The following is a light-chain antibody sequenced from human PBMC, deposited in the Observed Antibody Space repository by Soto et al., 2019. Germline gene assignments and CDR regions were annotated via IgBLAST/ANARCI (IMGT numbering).Light chain of an antibody. CDR3: QQYHNLFT. V-gene: IGKV1-33*01. J-gene: IGKJ3*01. CDR2: DAS. Sequence: DIQMTQSPSSLSASVGDRVTITCQASQDISNYLNWYQQKPGKAPKLLIYDASNLETGVPSRFSGSGSGTDFTFTISSLQPEDIATYYCQQYHNLFTFGPGTTVDIK. CDR1: QDISNY.